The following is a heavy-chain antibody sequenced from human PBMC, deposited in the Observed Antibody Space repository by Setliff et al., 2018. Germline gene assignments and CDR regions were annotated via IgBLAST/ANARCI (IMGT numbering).Heavy chain of an antibody. D-gene: IGHD1-26*01. CDR2: IYPGDSDT. J-gene: IGHJ3*02. Sequence: PGESLKISCKGSGYSFTSYWIGWVRQMPGKGLEWMGIIYPGDSDTRYSPSFQGQVTISADKSISTAYLQWSSLKASDTAVYYCARLYHSGSYFSRNPDAFDIWGQGTMVTVSS. CDR1: GYSFTSYW. CDR3: ARLYHSGSYFSRNPDAFDI. V-gene: IGHV5-51*01.